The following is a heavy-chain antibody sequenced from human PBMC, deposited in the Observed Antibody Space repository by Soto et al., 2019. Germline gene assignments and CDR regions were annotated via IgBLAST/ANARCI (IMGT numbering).Heavy chain of an antibody. V-gene: IGHV3-30*03. CDR1: GFTVSTYG. CDR3: TGEVASGY. CDR2: ISRDGNTK. J-gene: IGHJ4*02. D-gene: IGHD2-8*02. Sequence: QVQLVESGGGVVQPGRSLRLSCADSGFTVSTYGMHWVRQAPGKGLEWVSVISRDGNTKFYADSVKGRFTISKDNSRNTLFLEMNSLRGDDMAVYYCTGEVASGYWGQGTLVTVSS.